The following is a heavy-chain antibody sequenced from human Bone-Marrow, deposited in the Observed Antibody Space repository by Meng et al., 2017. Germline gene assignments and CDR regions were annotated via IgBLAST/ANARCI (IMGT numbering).Heavy chain of an antibody. CDR1: GFMFSINP. D-gene: IGHD1-26*01. J-gene: IGHJ4*02. V-gene: IGHV3-23*01. CDR3: TKPYSGTYSVDF. CDR2: ISGSGGST. Sequence: GGSLRLSCAASGFMFSINPMSWVRQAPGKGLEWVSGISGSGGSTYYADSVKGRFIISRDNSNDMMYLEMNSLRAEDTALYYCTKPYSGTYSVDFWGQGTLVTVSS.